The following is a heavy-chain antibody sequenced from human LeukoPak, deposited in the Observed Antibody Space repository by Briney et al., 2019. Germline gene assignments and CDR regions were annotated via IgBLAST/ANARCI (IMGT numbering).Heavy chain of an antibody. J-gene: IGHJ4*02. CDR2: ISYSGAG. CDR3: ARHNYDGSYYFDS. D-gene: IGHD3-22*01. V-gene: IGHV4-39*01. CDR1: GGSLTGTYYY. Sequence: SETLSLTCTVSGGSLTGTYYYWGWVRQPPGKGLEWIGSISYSGAGYYNPSLKSRVTIPVDTSKNLFSLKLSSVTAADTAVHYCARHNYDGSYYFDSWGQGTLVTVSS.